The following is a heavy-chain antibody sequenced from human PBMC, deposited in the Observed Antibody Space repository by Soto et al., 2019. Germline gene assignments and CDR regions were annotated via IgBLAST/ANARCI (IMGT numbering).Heavy chain of an antibody. CDR3: AKDQAAAADPGFNY. CDR2: ISYDGSNK. CDR1: EFTFSSYG. D-gene: IGHD6-13*01. V-gene: IGHV3-30*18. J-gene: IGHJ4*02. Sequence: HPGGSLRLSCAASEFTFSSYGMHWVRQAPGKGLEWVAVISYDGSNKYYADSVKGRFTISRDNSKNTLYLQMNSLRAEDTVVNYCAKDQAAAADPGFNYWGQGTLVTVSS.